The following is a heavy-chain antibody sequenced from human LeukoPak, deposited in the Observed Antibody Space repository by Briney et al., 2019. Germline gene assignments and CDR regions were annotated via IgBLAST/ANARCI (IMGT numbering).Heavy chain of an antibody. Sequence: GGSLTLSCSASGFTFSRYAMHWVRQAPGKGLEYVSGINDNGGRTHYGDSVKGRFSISRDNSKNTLHLQMSTLRAEDTALYYCVKDVGGSYAFDYWGQGILVTVAS. CDR2: INDNGGRT. CDR1: GFTFSRYA. J-gene: IGHJ4*02. CDR3: VKDVGGSYAFDY. D-gene: IGHD1-26*01. V-gene: IGHV3-64D*09.